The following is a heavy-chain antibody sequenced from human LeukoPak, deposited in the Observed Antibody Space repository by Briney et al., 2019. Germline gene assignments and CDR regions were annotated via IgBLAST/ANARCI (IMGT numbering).Heavy chain of an antibody. D-gene: IGHD3-10*01. CDR3: AKEVGLYYFDF. Sequence: GGSLRLSCAASGFTFSGHWMTWVRQAPGKGLEWVANIKEDGSGKFYADSVEGRFTVSRDNAKNSLSLQMNSLTPEDTAVYYCAKEVGLYYFDFWGQGTLVTVSS. V-gene: IGHV3-7*01. CDR2: IKEDGSGK. CDR1: GFTFSGHW. J-gene: IGHJ4*02.